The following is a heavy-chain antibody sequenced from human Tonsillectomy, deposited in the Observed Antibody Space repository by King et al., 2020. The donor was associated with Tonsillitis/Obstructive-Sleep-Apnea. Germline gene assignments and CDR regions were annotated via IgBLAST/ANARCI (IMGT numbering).Heavy chain of an antibody. CDR3: SREHGEKIFGVVGSGSDY. V-gene: IGHV3-48*02. CDR1: GFTFSSYS. J-gene: IGHJ4*02. Sequence: VQLVESGGGLVQPGGSLRLSCAASGFTFSSYSMNWVRQAPGKGLEWVSYISSSSSTIFYADSVKGRFTISRDNAKNSLYLQMNSLRDEDTAVYYWSREHGEKIFGVVGSGSDYWGQGTLVTVSS. CDR2: ISSSSSTI. D-gene: IGHD3-3*01.